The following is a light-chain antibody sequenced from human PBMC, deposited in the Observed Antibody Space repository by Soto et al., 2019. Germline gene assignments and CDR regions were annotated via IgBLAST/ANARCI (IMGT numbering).Light chain of an antibody. CDR2: AAS. CDR1: QGISSY. Sequence: AIRMTQSPSSFAASTGDRVTITCGAGQGISSYLAWYQPKPGKAPKLLIYAASTLQSGVPSRFRGSGSGTDYTLTISCLQSEDFETDYCQQYYSYPGTFGQGTKVDIK. J-gene: IGKJ1*01. CDR3: QQYYSYPGT. V-gene: IGKV1-8*01.